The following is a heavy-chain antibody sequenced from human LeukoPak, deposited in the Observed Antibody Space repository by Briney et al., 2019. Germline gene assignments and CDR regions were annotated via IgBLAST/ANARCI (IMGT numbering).Heavy chain of an antibody. CDR3: ARGWLGSGLDY. Sequence: SETLSLTCAVYGGSFSGYYWSWIRQPPGKGLEWIGEINHSGSTNYNPSLKSRVTISVDTSKNQFSLKLNSVTPEDTAVYYCARGWLGSGLDYWGQGTLVTVSS. D-gene: IGHD6-19*01. CDR1: GGSFSGYY. J-gene: IGHJ4*02. V-gene: IGHV4-34*01. CDR2: INHSGST.